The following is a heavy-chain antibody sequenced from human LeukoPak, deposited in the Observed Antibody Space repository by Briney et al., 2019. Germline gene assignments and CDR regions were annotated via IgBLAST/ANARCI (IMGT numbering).Heavy chain of an antibody. Sequence: SETLSLTCAVYGGSFSGYYWSWIRQPPGKGLEWIGEINHSGSTNYNSSLKSRVTISVDTSKNQFSLKLSSVTAADTAVYYCARFIAATRGGGMDVWGQGTTVTVSS. CDR3: ARFIAATRGGGMDV. D-gene: IGHD2-15*01. CDR2: INHSGST. CDR1: GGSFSGYY. V-gene: IGHV4-34*01. J-gene: IGHJ6*02.